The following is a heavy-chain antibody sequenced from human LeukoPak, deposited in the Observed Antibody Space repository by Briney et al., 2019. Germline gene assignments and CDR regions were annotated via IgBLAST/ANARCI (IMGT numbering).Heavy chain of an antibody. CDR3: ARVGRELLWFGELYHYFDY. CDR2: INHSGST. CDR1: GGSFSGYY. J-gene: IGHJ4*02. Sequence: SETLSLTCAVYGGSFSGYYWSWIRQPPGKGLEWIGEINHSGSTNYNPSLKSRVTISVDTSKNQFSLKLSSVTAADTDVYYCARVGRELLWFGELYHYFDYWGQGTLVTVSS. D-gene: IGHD3-10*01. V-gene: IGHV4-34*01.